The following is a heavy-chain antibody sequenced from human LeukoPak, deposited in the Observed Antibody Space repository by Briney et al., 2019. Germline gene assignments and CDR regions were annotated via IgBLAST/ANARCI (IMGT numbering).Heavy chain of an antibody. CDR3: ARDGYRSGWPTVGFNY. Sequence: SETLSLTCTVSGGSISSYYWSWIRQPAGKGLEWIGRIYTSGSTNYNPSLKSRVTMSVDTSKNQFSLKLSSVTAADTAGYYCARDGYRSGWPTVGFNYSGQGTLVTVS. CDR2: IYTSGST. CDR1: GGSISSYY. V-gene: IGHV4-4*07. D-gene: IGHD6-19*01. J-gene: IGHJ4*02.